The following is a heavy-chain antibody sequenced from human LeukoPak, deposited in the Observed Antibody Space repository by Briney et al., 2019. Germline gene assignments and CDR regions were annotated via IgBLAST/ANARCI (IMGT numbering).Heavy chain of an antibody. CDR3: ARVPREGVVIPYGMDV. CDR2: INPNGGGT. CDR1: GYTFTGYY. J-gene: IGHJ6*02. D-gene: IGHD3-22*01. Sequence: ASVKVSCKASGYTFTGYYMHWVRQAPGQGLEWMGWINPNGGGTNYAQKFQGRVTMTRDTSISTAYMELSRLRSDDTAVYYCARVPREGVVIPYGMDVWGQGTTVTVSS. V-gene: IGHV1-2*02.